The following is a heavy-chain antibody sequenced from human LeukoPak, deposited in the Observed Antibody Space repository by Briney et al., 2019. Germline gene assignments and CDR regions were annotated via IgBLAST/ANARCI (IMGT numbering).Heavy chain of an antibody. CDR1: GYTFTSYG. CDR2: ISTYNANT. V-gene: IGHV1-18*01. D-gene: IGHD6-19*01. Sequence: ASVKVSCKASGYTFTSYGISWVRQAPGQGLEWMGWISTYNANTNYAQKLQGRVTMTTDTSTSTAYMELRSLRSDDTALYYCAREITSSSWTYYFDYWGQGTLVTVSS. J-gene: IGHJ4*02. CDR3: AREITSSSWTYYFDY.